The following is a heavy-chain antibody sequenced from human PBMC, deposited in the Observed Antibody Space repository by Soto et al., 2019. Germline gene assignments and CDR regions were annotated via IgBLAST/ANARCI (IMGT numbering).Heavy chain of an antibody. CDR1: GFTFSSYG. CDR3: AKLYYYGSSGYYANGMDV. Sequence: QVQLVESGGGVVQPGRSLRLSCAASGFTFSSYGMHWVRQAPGKGLEWVAVISYDGSNKYYADSVKGRFTISRDNFKHPLYLQTSRLSAEATAVYYFAKLYYYGSSGYYANGMDVWGQGTTVTVSS. J-gene: IGHJ6*02. CDR2: ISYDGSNK. V-gene: IGHV3-30*18. D-gene: IGHD3-22*01.